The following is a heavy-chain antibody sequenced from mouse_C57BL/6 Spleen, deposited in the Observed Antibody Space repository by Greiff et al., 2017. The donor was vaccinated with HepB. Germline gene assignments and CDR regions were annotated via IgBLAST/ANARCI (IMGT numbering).Heavy chain of an antibody. J-gene: IGHJ1*03. CDR3: SHYYGSLYWYFDV. CDR2: INPSTGGT. Sequence: VQLQQSGPELVKPGASVKISCKASGYSFTGYYMNWVKQSPEKSLEWIGEINPSTGGTTYNQKFKAKATLTVDKSSSTAYMQLKSLTSEDSAVYYCSHYYGSLYWYFDVWGTGTTVTVSS. D-gene: IGHD1-1*01. CDR1: GYSFTGYY. V-gene: IGHV1-42*01.